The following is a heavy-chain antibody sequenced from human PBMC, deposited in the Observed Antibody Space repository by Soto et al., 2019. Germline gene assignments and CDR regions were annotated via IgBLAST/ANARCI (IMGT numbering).Heavy chain of an antibody. J-gene: IGHJ4*02. CDR1: GFTFSSYG. CDR2: IWYDGSNK. CDR3: ARDQEGSCLDY. D-gene: IGHD2-15*01. Sequence: QVQLVESGGGVVQPGRSLRLSCAASGFTFSSYGMHWVRQAPGKGLEWVAVIWYDGSNKYYADSVKGRFTISRDNSKNSMYLQRNSLRAEDTAVYYCARDQEGSCLDYWGQGTLFTVSS. V-gene: IGHV3-33*01.